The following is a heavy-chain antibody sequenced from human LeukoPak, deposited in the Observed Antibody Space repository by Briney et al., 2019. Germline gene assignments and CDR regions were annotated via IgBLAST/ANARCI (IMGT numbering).Heavy chain of an antibody. CDR2: IYYSGST. J-gene: IGHJ4*02. CDR1: GGSVSSYY. Sequence: SGTLSLTCTVSGGSVSSYYWSWIRQPPGKGLEWIGYIYYSGSTNYNPSLKSRVTISVDTSKNQFSLKLSSVTAADTAVYYCARADSSGYYYFDYWGQGTLVTVSS. D-gene: IGHD3-22*01. V-gene: IGHV4-59*02. CDR3: ARADSSGYYYFDY.